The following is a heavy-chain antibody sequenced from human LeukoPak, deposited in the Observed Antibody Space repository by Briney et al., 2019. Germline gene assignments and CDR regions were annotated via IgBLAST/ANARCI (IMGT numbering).Heavy chain of an antibody. D-gene: IGHD5-12*01. CDR3: ARDGYSGSDAL. V-gene: IGHV4-59*01. J-gene: IGHJ4*02. CDR1: GGSISSYY. CDR2: IYHSGST. Sequence: SETLSLTCTVSGGSISSYYWSWIQQPPGKGLEWIGYIYHSGSTNYNPSLKSRITISVDTSQNQFSLKLSSVTAADTAVYYCARDGYSGSDALWGQGTLVTVSS.